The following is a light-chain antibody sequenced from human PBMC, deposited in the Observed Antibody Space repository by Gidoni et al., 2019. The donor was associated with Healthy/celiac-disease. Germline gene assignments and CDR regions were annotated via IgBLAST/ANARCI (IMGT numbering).Light chain of an antibody. J-gene: IGKJ1*01. V-gene: IGKV3-20*01. Sequence: DIVLPQSPGTLSLSPGERATLSCRASQSVSSSYLAWYQQKPGQAPRLLIYGASRRATGIPDRFSGSGSGTDFTLTISRLEPEDFAVYYCQQYGSSPPTFGQGTKVEIK. CDR2: GAS. CDR3: QQYGSSPPT. CDR1: QSVSSSY.